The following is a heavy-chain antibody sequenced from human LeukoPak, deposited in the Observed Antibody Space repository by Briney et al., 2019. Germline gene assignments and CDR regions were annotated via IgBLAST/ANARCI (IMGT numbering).Heavy chain of an antibody. V-gene: IGHV4-38-2*01. J-gene: IGHJ3*02. CDR1: GYSISSGYY. CDR3: ARRNAFDI. CDR2: IYHSGST. Sequence: SGTLSLTCAVSGYSISSGYYWGWIRQPPGKGLEWIGSIYHSGSTYYNPSLKSRVTISVDTSKNQFSLKLSSVTAADTAVYYCARRNAFDIWGQGTMVTVSS.